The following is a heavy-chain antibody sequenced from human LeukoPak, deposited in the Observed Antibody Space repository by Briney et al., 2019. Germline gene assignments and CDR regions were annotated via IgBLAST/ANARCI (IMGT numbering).Heavy chain of an antibody. V-gene: IGHV1-2*02. CDR3: ARDKDTARNKRKQGADY. CDR2: INPNSGGT. Sequence: GASVKVSCKASGYTFTGYYMHWVRQAPGQGLEWMGWINPNSGGTNYAQKFQGRVTMTRDTSISTAYMELSRLRSDDTAVYYCARDKDTARNKRKQGADYWGQGTLVTVSS. CDR1: GYTFTGYY. J-gene: IGHJ4*02. D-gene: IGHD5-18*01.